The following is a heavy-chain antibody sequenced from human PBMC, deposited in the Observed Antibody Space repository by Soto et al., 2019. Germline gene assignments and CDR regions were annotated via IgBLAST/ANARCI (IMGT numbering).Heavy chain of an antibody. D-gene: IGHD6-13*01. CDR1: GFTFSSDG. CDR2: IWYDGSNK. Sequence: QVQLVESGGGVVQPGRSLRLSCAASGFTFSSDGMHWVRQAPGKGLEWVAVIWYDGSNKYYADSVKGRFTISRDNSNNTLYLQMNSLRAEDTAVYYCARGKAAAGNPRLRQHWGQGTLVTVPS. CDR3: ARGKAAAGNPRLRQH. J-gene: IGHJ1*01. V-gene: IGHV3-33*01.